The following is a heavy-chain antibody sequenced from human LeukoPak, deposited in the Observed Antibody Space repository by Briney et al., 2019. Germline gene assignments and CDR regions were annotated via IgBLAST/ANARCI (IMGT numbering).Heavy chain of an antibody. D-gene: IGHD2-2*01. CDR1: GYTFTSYD. J-gene: IGHJ4*02. CDR2: MNANNGNT. V-gene: IGHV1-8*01. CDR3: ARDIVVVPAANYFDY. Sequence: SVKVSCKASGYTFTSYDINWVRQATGQGLEWMGWMNANNGNTGYAQKFQGRVTMTRDTSISTAYMELNSLRSEDTAVYNCARDIVVVPAANYFDYWGQGTLVTVSS.